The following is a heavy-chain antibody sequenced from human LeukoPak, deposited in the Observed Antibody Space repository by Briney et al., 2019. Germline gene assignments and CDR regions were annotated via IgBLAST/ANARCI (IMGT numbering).Heavy chain of an antibody. J-gene: IGHJ4*02. D-gene: IGHD6-19*01. CDR1: GYTFSSCD. Sequence: ASVKVSCKASGYTFSSCDINWVRQATGQRLEWMGWMNPNSGNTGYGQSFQGRITMTRYISIGTAYMELSNLTSEDMAIYYCTRASSGRRDNWGQGTMVTVSA. V-gene: IGHV1-8*01. CDR2: MNPNSGNT. CDR3: TRASSGRRDN.